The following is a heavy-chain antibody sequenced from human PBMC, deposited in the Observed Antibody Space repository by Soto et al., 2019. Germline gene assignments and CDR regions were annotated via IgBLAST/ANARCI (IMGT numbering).Heavy chain of an antibody. CDR2: MYNTGST. D-gene: IGHD2-21*02. CDR1: GGSISRYY. CDR3: ARDLWGYCGTDCYPLDV. V-gene: IGHV4-59*01. Sequence: PSETLSLTCTVSGGSISRYYWSWIRQPPGKGLEWIGYMYNTGSTVYNPSFKSRVTISVDTSKNQFPLKLNSVTAADTAVYYCARDLWGYCGTDCYPLDVWGQGTTVTVS. J-gene: IGHJ6*02.